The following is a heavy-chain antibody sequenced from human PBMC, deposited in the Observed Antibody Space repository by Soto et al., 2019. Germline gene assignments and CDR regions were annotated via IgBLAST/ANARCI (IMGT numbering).Heavy chain of an antibody. CDR3: ARTVTIFGVVRGDYFDY. V-gene: IGHV1-18*01. D-gene: IGHD3-3*01. CDR1: GYTFTSYG. Sequence: ASVKVSCKASGYTFTSYGISWVRQAPGQGLEWMGWISAYNGNTNYAQKLQGRVTMTTNTSTSTAYMELRSLRSDDTAVYYCARTVTIFGVVRGDYFDYWGQGTLVTVSS. CDR2: ISAYNGNT. J-gene: IGHJ4*02.